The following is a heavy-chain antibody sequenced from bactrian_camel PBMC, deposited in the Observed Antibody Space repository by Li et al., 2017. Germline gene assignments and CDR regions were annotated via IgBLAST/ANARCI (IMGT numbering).Heavy chain of an antibody. V-gene: IGHV3S31*01. CDR1: RPQPQDTASLYTFDSAC. CDR3: VTGRTRFPD. CDR2: QRDAAT. D-gene: IGHD5*01. J-gene: IGHJ4*01. Sequence: VQLVESGGELVQPGGSLRLSCEASRPQPQDTASLYTFDSACMGWFRQAPGKEPEGVAAQRDAATYYADSVKGRFSISRDNAKNTLYLQVNQLKPDDTAKYHCVTGRTRFPDWGQGTQVTVS.